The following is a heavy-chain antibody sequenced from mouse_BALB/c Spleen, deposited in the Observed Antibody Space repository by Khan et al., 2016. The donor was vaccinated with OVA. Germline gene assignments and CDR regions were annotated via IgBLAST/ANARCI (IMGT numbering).Heavy chain of an antibody. V-gene: IGHV1-7*01. J-gene: IGHJ2*01. CDR3: TRDRIDY. Sequence: LLESGAELAKPGASVKMSCKASGYTFTTYWMHWVKQRPGQGLEWIGYINPTSGYTDYNEKFKDRATLSADKSSSTAYMQLSSLTSEDSAVYYGTRDRIDYWGQGTTLTVSS. CDR1: GYTFTTYW. CDR2: INPTSGYT.